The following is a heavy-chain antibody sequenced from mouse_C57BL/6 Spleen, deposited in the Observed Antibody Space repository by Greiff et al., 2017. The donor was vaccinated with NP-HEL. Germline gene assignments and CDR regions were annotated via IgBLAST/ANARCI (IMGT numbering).Heavy chain of an antibody. D-gene: IGHD1-1*01. Sequence: QVQLKQPGAELVKPGASVKLSCKASGYTFTSYWMHWVKQRPGQGLEWIGMIHPNSGSTNYNEKFKSKATLTVDKSSSTAYMQLSSLTSEDSAVYYCARLLRNYAMDYWGQGTSVTVSS. CDR1: GYTFTSYW. CDR2: IHPNSGST. V-gene: IGHV1-64*01. CDR3: ARLLRNYAMDY. J-gene: IGHJ4*01.